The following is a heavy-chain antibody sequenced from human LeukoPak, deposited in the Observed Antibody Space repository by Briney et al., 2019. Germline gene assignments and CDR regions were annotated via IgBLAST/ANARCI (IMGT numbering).Heavy chain of an antibody. Sequence: SETLSLTCAVSGVSFDDYYWAWVRQTPGKGLEWIGEINHSGYTNDSPSLKSRVTLSIDTSRKQFSLNLRSVIVADAGIYYCTRMTAGHDYWGQGTLVTVSS. CDR1: GVSFDDYY. V-gene: IGHV4-34*01. D-gene: IGHD2-21*02. J-gene: IGHJ4*02. CDR2: INHSGYT. CDR3: TRMTAGHDY.